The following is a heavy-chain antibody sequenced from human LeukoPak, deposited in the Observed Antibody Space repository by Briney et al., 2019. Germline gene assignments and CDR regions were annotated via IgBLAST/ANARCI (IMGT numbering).Heavy chain of an antibody. CDR1: GGPISSYY. D-gene: IGHD6-13*01. Sequence: SETLSLTCTVSGGPISSYYWSWIRQPPGKGLEWIGYIYYSGSTNYNPSLKSRVTISVDTSKNQFSLKLSSVTAADTAVYYCAAGSSWYSTFDYWGQGTLVTVSS. CDR3: AAGSSWYSTFDY. J-gene: IGHJ4*02. V-gene: IGHV4-59*01. CDR2: IYYSGST.